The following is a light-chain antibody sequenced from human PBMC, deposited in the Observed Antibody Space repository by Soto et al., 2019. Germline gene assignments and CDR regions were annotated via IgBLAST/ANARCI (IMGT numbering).Light chain of an antibody. Sequence: EIVLTQSPGTLSLSPGERATLSCRASQSVSSSFLAWYQQKPGQAPRLLIYGASSRATGIPDRFSGSGSGTHFTLAISRLEPEDFAVYYWQQYGRSPWTFGQGTKLEIK. V-gene: IGKV3-20*01. J-gene: IGKJ1*01. CDR3: QQYGRSPWT. CDR2: GAS. CDR1: QSVSSSF.